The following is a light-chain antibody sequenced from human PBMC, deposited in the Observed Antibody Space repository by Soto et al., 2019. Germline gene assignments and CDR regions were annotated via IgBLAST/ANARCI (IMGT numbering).Light chain of an antibody. J-gene: IGKJ5*01. CDR3: QQRNTWPPVT. CDR2: GAS. CDR1: QSVNSN. Sequence: EIVMTQSPATLSVSPGERATLSCRASQSVNSNLAWYQQKPGQAPRLLIYGASSRATGIPARFSGSGSGTEFTLTISSLEPEDFAIYYCQQRNTWPPVTFGQGTRLEIK. V-gene: IGKV3-15*01.